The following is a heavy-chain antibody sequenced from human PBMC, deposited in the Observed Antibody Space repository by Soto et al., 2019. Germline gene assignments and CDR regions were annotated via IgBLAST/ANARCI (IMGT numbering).Heavy chain of an antibody. CDR2: ISDSGATT. CDR3: AKEDTSSGSLDY. Sequence: GGSLRLSCAASGFPFGENAMSWVRQAPGKGLEWVSGISDSGATTYYADSVRGRFTISRDNYKNTLYLQMKSLRAEDSASYHCAKEDTSSGSLDYWGQGALVTVS. J-gene: IGHJ4*02. D-gene: IGHD6-19*01. V-gene: IGHV3-23*01. CDR1: GFPFGENA.